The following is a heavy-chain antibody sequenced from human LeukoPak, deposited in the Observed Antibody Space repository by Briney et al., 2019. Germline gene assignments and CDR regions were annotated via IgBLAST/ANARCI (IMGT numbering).Heavy chain of an antibody. J-gene: IGHJ6*03. CDR1: GGSISTYY. CDR2: IYTRGTT. D-gene: IGHD5-18*01. CDR3: ARDNPSGYTYGYEHYFYYIDV. Sequence: SETLSLTCTVSGGSISTYYWSWIRQPAGKGLEWIGRIYTRGTTNYNPSLKSRVTMSVDTSKNQISLRLTSVTAADTALYYCARDNPSGYTYGYEHYFYYIDVWGKGTTVTVSS. V-gene: IGHV4-4*07.